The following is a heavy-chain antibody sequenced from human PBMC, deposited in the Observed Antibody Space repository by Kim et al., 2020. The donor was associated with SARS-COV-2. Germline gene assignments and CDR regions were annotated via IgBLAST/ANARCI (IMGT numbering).Heavy chain of an antibody. D-gene: IGHD2-2*01. J-gene: IGHJ6*02. CDR3: ASFSTTYYYYYGMDV. Sequence: YGKGRLTISRDNAKNALYLQMNRRRAEDTAVYYCASFSTTYYYYYGMDVWGQGTTVTVSS. V-gene: IGHV3-11*06.